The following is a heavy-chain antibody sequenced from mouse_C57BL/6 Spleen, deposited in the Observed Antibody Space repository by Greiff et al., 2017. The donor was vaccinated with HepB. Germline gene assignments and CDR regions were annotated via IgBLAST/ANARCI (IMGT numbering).Heavy chain of an antibody. J-gene: IGHJ4*01. CDR1: GYTFTSYW. V-gene: IGHV1-72*01. D-gene: IGHD1-1*01. CDR2: IDPNSGGT. Sequence: QVQLQQPGAELVKPGASVKLSCKASGYTFTSYWMHWVKQRPGRGLEWIGRIDPNSGGTKYNEKFKSKATLTVDKPSSTAYMQLSSLTSEDSAVYNCARDYSGSSYAAMDYWGQGTSVTVSS. CDR3: ARDYSGSSYAAMDY.